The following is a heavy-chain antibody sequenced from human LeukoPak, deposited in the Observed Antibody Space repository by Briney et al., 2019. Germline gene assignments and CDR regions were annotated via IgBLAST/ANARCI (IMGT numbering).Heavy chain of an antibody. CDR3: AHTGGYGSFDY. CDR1: GFSLSTTVVG. V-gene: IGHV2-5*02. Sequence: SGPTLVNPTQTLTLTCTFSGFSLSTTVVGVGWIRQPPGKALEWLALIYWDDDNRYSPSLKSRLTITKDTPKNQVVLTMTNMDPVDTATYYCAHTGGYGSFDYWGQGTLVTVSS. D-gene: IGHD5-12*01. CDR2: IYWDDDN. J-gene: IGHJ4*02.